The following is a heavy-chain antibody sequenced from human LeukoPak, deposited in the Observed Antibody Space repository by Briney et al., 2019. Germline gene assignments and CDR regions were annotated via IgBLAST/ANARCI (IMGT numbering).Heavy chain of an antibody. CDR3: ARAADGSSGRFDY. V-gene: IGHV3-53*04. Sequence: GGSLRLSCAASGFTVSSNYMSWVRQAPGKGLEWVSVIYSGGSTYYADSVKGRFTISRHNSQNTLYLQMNSLKSEDTAVYYCARAADGSSGRFDYWGQGTLVTVCS. J-gene: IGHJ4*02. CDR2: IYSGGST. D-gene: IGHD6-19*01. CDR1: GFTVSSNY.